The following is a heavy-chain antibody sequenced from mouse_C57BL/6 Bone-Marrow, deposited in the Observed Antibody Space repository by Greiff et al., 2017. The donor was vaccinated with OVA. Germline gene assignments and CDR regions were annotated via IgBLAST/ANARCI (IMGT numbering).Heavy chain of an antibody. CDR3: ARGDYGSSYGYFDV. D-gene: IGHD1-1*01. Sequence: QVQLQQPGAELVRPGTSVKLSCKASGYTFTSYWMHWVKQRPGQGLEWIGVIDPSDSYTNYNQKFKGKATLTVDTSSSTAYMQLSSLTSDDSAVYYCARGDYGSSYGYFDVWGTGTTVTVSS. CDR1: GYTFTSYW. CDR2: IDPSDSYT. V-gene: IGHV1-59*01. J-gene: IGHJ1*03.